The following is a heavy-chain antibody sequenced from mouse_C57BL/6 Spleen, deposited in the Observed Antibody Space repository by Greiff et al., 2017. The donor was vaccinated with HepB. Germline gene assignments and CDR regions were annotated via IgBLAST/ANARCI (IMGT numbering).Heavy chain of an antibody. Sequence: EVQLQQSGPELVKPGASVKISCKASGYTFTDYYMNWVKQSHGKSLEWIGDINPNNVGTSYNQKFKGKATLTVDKSSSTAYMELRSLTSEDSAVYYCAREGNWGQGTLVTVSA. V-gene: IGHV1-26*01. J-gene: IGHJ3*01. CDR1: GYTFTDYY. CDR2: INPNNVGT. CDR3: AREGN.